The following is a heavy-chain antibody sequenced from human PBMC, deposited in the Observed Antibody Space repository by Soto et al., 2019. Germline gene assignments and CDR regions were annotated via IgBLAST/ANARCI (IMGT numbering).Heavy chain of an antibody. D-gene: IGHD1-26*01. Sequence: QVQLVESGGGVVQPGRSLRLSCAASGFTFSSYGMHWVRQAPGKGLEWVAVISYDGSNKYYADSVKGRFTISRDNSKNTLYLQSTSLRAEDTAVYYCARRRGGSDYGVDYWGQGTLVTVSS. CDR3: ARRRGGSDYGVDY. V-gene: IGHV3-30*03. CDR2: ISYDGSNK. J-gene: IGHJ4*02. CDR1: GFTFSSYG.